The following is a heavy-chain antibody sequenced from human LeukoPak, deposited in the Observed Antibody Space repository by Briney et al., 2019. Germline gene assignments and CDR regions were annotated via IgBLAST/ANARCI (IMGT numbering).Heavy chain of an antibody. CDR1: GFTFSSYA. Sequence: HPGGSLRLSCAASGFTFSSYAMSWVRQAPGKGLEWVSAISGSGGSTYYADSVKGRFTISRDSSKNTLFLQMNRLRPEDAAVYYCAKAPVTTCRGAYCYPFDYWGQGTLVTVSS. V-gene: IGHV3-23*01. D-gene: IGHD2-21*01. CDR2: ISGSGGST. CDR3: AKAPVTTCRGAYCYPFDY. J-gene: IGHJ4*02.